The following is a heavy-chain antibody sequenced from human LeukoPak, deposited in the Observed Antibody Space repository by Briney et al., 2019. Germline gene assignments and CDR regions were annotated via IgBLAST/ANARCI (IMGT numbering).Heavy chain of an antibody. CDR1: GFTFSSYG. Sequence: GGSLRLSCAASGFTFSSYGINWVRQAPGKGLEWVSSISSSSSYIYYADSVKGRFTISRDNAKNSLYLQMNSLRAEDTAVYYCAREGAGKGVKSEAFDYWGQGTLVTVSS. CDR2: ISSSSSYI. D-gene: IGHD3-10*01. V-gene: IGHV3-21*01. CDR3: AREGAGKGVKSEAFDY. J-gene: IGHJ4*02.